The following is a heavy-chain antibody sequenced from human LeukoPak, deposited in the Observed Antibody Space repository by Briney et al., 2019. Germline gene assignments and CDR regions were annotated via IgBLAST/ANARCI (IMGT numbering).Heavy chain of an antibody. CDR3: AKDGYYGSGSYPPLDY. V-gene: IGHV3-23*01. D-gene: IGHD3-10*01. J-gene: IGHJ4*02. CDR1: GFTFDDYA. CDR2: ISGSGGST. Sequence: PGGSLRLSCAASGFTFDDYAMHWVRQAPGKGLEWVSGISGSGGSTYYADSVKGRFTISRDNSKNTLYLQMNSLRAEDTAVYYCAKDGYYGSGSYPPLDYWGQGTLVTVSS.